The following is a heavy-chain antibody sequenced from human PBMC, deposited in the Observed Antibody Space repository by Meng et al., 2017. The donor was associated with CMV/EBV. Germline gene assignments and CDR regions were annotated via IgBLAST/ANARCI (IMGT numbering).Heavy chain of an antibody. J-gene: IGHJ4*02. Sequence: ASVKVSCKASGYTFTSYDINWARQATGQGLEWMGWMNPNSGNTGYAQKFQGRVTITRNTSISTAYMELSSLRSEDTAVYYCARVKGHSSGWYFVDYWGQGTLVTVSS. CDR3: ARVKGHSSGWYFVDY. CDR2: MNPNSGNT. D-gene: IGHD6-19*01. V-gene: IGHV1-8*03. CDR1: GYTFTSYD.